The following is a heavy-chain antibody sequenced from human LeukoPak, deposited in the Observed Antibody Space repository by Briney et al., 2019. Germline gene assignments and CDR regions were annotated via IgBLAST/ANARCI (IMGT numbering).Heavy chain of an antibody. CDR2: ISSSSSYI. J-gene: IGHJ4*02. Sequence: GGSLRLSCAASGFSFTDAWMSWVRQAPGKGLEWVSSISSSSSYIYYVDSVKGRFTISRDNSKNSVYLQMSSLRVEDTAVYYCAKDGGTGLGTFDYWGQGTLVTVSS. V-gene: IGHV3-21*01. CDR3: AKDGGTGLGTFDY. D-gene: IGHD3/OR15-3a*01. CDR1: GFSFTDAW.